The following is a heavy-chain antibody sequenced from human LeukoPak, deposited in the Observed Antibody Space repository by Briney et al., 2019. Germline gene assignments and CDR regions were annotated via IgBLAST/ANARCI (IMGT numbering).Heavy chain of an antibody. Sequence: GGSLRLSCAASGFTFSSYWMSWVRQAPGKGLEWVANIKQDGSEKYYVDSVKGRFTISRDNAKNSLYLQMNSLRAEDTAVYYCARGPGSYRGYYYYYYYMDVWGKGTTVTVSS. CDR3: ARGPGSYRGYYYYYYYMDV. CDR2: IKQDGSEK. D-gene: IGHD3-10*01. J-gene: IGHJ6*03. V-gene: IGHV3-7*03. CDR1: GFTFSSYW.